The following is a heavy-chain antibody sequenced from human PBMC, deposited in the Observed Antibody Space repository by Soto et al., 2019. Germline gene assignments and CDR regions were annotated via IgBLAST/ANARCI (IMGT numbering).Heavy chain of an antibody. D-gene: IGHD3-16*01. J-gene: IGHJ6*02. CDR3: ANDWVGGGLEYFYGVDV. V-gene: IGHV3-9*01. CDR1: GLTFDDHA. Sequence: GGSLRLSCAASGLTFDDHAMHWVRQAPGKGLEWVSGISWNGGRTAYADSVKGRFTISRDNAKNSLYLQMNSLRVEDTALYYCANDWVGGGLEYFYGVDVWGHGTTVTVSS. CDR2: ISWNGGRT.